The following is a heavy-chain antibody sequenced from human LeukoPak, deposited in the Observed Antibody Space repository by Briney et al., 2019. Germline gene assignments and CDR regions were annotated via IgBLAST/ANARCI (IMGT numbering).Heavy chain of an antibody. CDR1: GFTFSSYG. Sequence: PGGSLRLSCAASGFTFSSYGMHWVRQAPGKGLEWVAVICYDGSNKYYADSVKGRFTISRDNSKNTLYVQMNSLRAEDTAVYYCTRQITPYAFDIWGQGTMVTVSS. J-gene: IGHJ3*02. D-gene: IGHD2-15*01. CDR2: ICYDGSNK. V-gene: IGHV3-33*08. CDR3: TRQITPYAFDI.